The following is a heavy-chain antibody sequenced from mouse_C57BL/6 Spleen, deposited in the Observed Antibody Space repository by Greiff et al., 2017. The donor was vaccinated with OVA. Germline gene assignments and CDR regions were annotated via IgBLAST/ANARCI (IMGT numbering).Heavy chain of an antibody. D-gene: IGHD1-1*01. CDR1: GFTFSSYA. CDR2: ISDGGSYT. Sequence: EVHLVESGGGLVKPGGSLKLSCAASGFTFSSYAMSWVRQTPEKRLEWVATISDGGSYTYYPDNVKGRFTISRDNAKNNLYLQMSHLKSEDTAMYYCARASITTVVGGNWYFDVWGTGTTVTVSS. CDR3: ARASITTVVGGNWYFDV. J-gene: IGHJ1*03. V-gene: IGHV5-4*01.